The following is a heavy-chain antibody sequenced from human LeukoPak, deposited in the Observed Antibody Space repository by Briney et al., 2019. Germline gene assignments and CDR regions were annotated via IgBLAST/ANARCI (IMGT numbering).Heavy chain of an antibody. Sequence: GGSLRLSCAASGFTFSYYSMSWVRQAPGKGLEWVSSISSGSSYIYYADSMKGRFTISRDNAKNSLYLQMNSLRAEDTAVYYCASFGSYTSSWYDFDYWGRGTLVTVSS. CDR3: ASFGSYTSSWYDFDY. J-gene: IGHJ4*02. CDR1: GFTFSYYS. V-gene: IGHV3-21*01. D-gene: IGHD6-13*01. CDR2: ISSGSSYI.